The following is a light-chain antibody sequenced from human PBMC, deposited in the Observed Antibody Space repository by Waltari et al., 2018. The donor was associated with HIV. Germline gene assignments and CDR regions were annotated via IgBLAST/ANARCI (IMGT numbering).Light chain of an antibody. J-gene: IGLJ3*02. CDR1: SSDVGDYNY. Sequence: QSALTQPASVSGSPGQSITISCTETSSDVGDYNYVSWYQQHPGKAPKRLIYEVTNRPSGVSNRFSGSKSGNTASLTISGLQAEDEADYYCSSYTSSNTWVFGGGTKVTVL. V-gene: IGLV2-14*01. CDR3: SSYTSSNTWV. CDR2: EVT.